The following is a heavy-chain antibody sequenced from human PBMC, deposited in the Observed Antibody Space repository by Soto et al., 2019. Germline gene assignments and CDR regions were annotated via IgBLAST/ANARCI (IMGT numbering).Heavy chain of an antibody. D-gene: IGHD6-19*01. V-gene: IGHV3-30*18. Sequence: VQLVESGGGVVQPGRSLRLSCAASGFTFSDYAMHWVRQAPGKGLEWVAVVSHDGRNTHYADSVKGRFTISRDSSKNQVSLEMASLGAEDTAGFYCAKGGRQWLVTSDFNYWGQGALVTVSS. J-gene: IGHJ4*02. CDR1: GFTFSDYA. CDR3: AKGGRQWLVTSDFNY. CDR2: VSHDGRNT.